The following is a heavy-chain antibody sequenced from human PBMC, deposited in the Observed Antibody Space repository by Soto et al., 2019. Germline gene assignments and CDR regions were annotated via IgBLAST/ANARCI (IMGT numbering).Heavy chain of an antibody. V-gene: IGHV4-59*01. J-gene: IGHJ6*03. CDR1: GGSISSYY. CDR2: IYYSGST. CDR3: ARVWTPRDNWNDEYYYYMDV. Sequence: PSETLSLTCTVSGGSISSYYWSWIRQPPGKGLEWIGYIYYSGSTNYNPSLKSRVTISVDTSKNQFSLKLSSVTAADTAVYYCARVWTPRDNWNDEYYYYMDVWGKGTTVTV. D-gene: IGHD1-1*01.